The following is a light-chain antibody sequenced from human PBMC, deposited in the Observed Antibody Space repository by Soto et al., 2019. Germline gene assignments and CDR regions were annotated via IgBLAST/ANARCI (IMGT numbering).Light chain of an antibody. Sequence: EVVMTQSPATLSVSPGERATLSCRASQSVNDKVAWFQQKPGQAPRLLIIGASTTATGVPARFSGSGSGIECSRTLSSLQSEDFAVYYCQQYNDWPPFTFGPGTKVAIK. J-gene: IGKJ3*01. CDR3: QQYNDWPPFT. CDR1: QSVNDK. CDR2: GAS. V-gene: IGKV3-15*01.